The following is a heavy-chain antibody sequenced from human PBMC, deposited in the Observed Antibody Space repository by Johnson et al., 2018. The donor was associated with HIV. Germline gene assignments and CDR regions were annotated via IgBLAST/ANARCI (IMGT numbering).Heavy chain of an antibody. D-gene: IGHD3-10*01. CDR3: ARAKVIRGAEGWAFDM. CDR1: GFTFSSYD. V-gene: IGHV3-13*01. J-gene: IGHJ3*02. Sequence: VQLVESGGGVVRPGGSLRLSCAASGFTFSSYDMHWVRQATGKGLEWVSAIGPAGDTYYPGSGKGRVTISSENAKNSLYLQMNSLTAGDTAVYYCARAKVIRGAEGWAFDMWGQGTLVTVSS. CDR2: IGPAGDT.